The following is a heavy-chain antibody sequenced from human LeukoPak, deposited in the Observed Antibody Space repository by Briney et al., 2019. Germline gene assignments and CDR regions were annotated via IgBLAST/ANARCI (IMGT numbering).Heavy chain of an antibody. CDR3: ARDLGIAVAGNYYYYGMDV. D-gene: IGHD6-19*01. V-gene: IGHV4-59*01. Sequence: SETLSLTCTVSGGSISSYYWSWIRQPPGKGLEWIGYIYYSGSTNYNPSLKSRVTISVGTSKNQFSLKLSSVTAADTAVYYCARDLGIAVAGNYYYYGMDVWGKGPRSPSPQ. CDR1: GGSISSYY. J-gene: IGHJ6*01. CDR2: IYYSGST.